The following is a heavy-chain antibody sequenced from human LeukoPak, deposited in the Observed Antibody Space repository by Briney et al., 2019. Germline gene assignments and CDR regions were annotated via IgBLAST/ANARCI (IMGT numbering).Heavy chain of an antibody. D-gene: IGHD4-23*01. J-gene: IGHJ6*02. CDR1: GGSVSGSSYY. CDR3: ARLAGAMTNVVTGNGMDV. CDR2: IYYSGDT. V-gene: IGHV4-39*01. Sequence: SETLPLTCIVSGGSVSGSSYYWGWIRQPPGKGLEWIGSIYYSGDTYYTPSLMSRLTISVDTSKNQFSLKLSSVTAADTAVYFCARLAGAMTNVVTGNGMDVWGQGTTVTVS.